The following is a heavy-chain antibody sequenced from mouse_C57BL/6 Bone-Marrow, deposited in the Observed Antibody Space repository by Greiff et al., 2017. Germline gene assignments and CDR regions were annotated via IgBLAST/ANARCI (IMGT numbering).Heavy chain of an antibody. CDR1: GYTFTTYP. CDR2: FHPYNDDT. Sequence: QVQLKESGAELVKPGASVKMSCKASGYTFTTYPLEWMKQNHGKSLEWIGNFHPYNDDTKYNEKFKGKATLTVEKSSSTVYLGRSRLTSDDSAVYYCARGGNYGGYYYDYWGQGTTLTVSS. V-gene: IGHV1-47*01. J-gene: IGHJ2*01. D-gene: IGHD2-1*01. CDR3: ARGGNYGGYYYDY.